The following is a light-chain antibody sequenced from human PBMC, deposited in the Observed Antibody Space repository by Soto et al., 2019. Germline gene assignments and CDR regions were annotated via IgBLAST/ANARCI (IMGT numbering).Light chain of an antibody. V-gene: IGKV3-20*01. CDR2: GAS. CDR3: QHYGTSLSWT. CDR1: QSVTSSY. J-gene: IGKJ1*01. Sequence: ETVLTQSPGTLSLSPGERATLSCRASQSVTSSYLTWYQQKPGQAPRLLIYGASNRATGIPDRFSGGGSGTDFTLTISRLEPEDFAVYYCQHYGTSLSWTFGQGTKVEIK.